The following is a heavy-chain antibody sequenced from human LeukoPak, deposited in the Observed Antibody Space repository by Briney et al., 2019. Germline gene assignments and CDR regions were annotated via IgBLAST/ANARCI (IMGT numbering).Heavy chain of an antibody. J-gene: IGHJ3*02. CDR2: IRYDASKK. CDR3: AKFSGDHPLGGAFDI. D-gene: IGHD2-21*01. CDR1: GFIFSSYG. Sequence: GGSLRLSCAASGFIFSSYGMHWVRQAPGKGLEWVASIRYDASKKYYADSVKGRFTISRDNSKSTLYLQMNSLRAEDTAVYYCAKFSGDHPLGGAFDIWGQGTMVTVSS. V-gene: IGHV3-30*02.